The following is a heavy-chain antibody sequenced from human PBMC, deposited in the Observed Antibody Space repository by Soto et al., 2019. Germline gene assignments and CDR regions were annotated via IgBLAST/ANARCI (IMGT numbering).Heavy chain of an antibody. J-gene: IGHJ6*02. V-gene: IGHV1-18*01. D-gene: IGHD2-2*01. CDR3: ATSADCSITTCSSPTRFHIRGYYYYCGMDV. CDR1: GYTFTSYG. CDR2: ISGYNGNT. Sequence: QVRLVQSAAEVKKPGASVKVSCKASGYTFTSYGISWVRQAPGQGLEWMGWISGYNGNTNLAQKLQGRVTMTTDTPTSTPSMELRRLRSDDTPVYYCATSADCSITTCSSPTRFHIRGYYYYCGMDVWGQGTTVTVSS.